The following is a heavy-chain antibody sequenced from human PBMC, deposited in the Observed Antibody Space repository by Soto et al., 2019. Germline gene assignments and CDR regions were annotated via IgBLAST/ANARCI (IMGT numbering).Heavy chain of an antibody. CDR2: IDTAGDT. J-gene: IGHJ6*02. Sequence: GGSLRLSCAASGFTFNDYDMHWVRQATGKGLEWVSSIDTAGDTDYAASVRGRFTISRENAKNSLSLQMNSLRAEDTAVYYCAGVDQQLVGGMDVWGQGTTVTVSS. V-gene: IGHV3-13*01. CDR1: GFTFNDYD. CDR3: AGVDQQLVGGMDV. D-gene: IGHD6-6*01.